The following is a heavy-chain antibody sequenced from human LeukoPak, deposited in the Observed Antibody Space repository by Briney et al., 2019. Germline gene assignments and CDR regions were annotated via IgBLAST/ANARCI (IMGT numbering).Heavy chain of an antibody. J-gene: IGHJ4*02. D-gene: IGHD3-22*01. V-gene: IGHV3-73*01. Sequence: GGSLILSCAASGSTFSGSAMHWVRQASGKGLEWVGRIRSKANSYATAYAASVKGRFTISRDDSKNTAYLQMNSLKTEDTAVYYCTRHVDSSGYDRDYWGQGTLVTMSS. CDR1: GSTFSGSA. CDR3: TRHVDSSGYDRDY. CDR2: IRSKANSYAT.